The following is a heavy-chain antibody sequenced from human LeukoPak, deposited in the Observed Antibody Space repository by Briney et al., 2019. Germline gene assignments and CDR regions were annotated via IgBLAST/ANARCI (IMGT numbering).Heavy chain of an antibody. CDR1: GFTLSSYA. CDR3: AKGKINHNGALDI. V-gene: IGHV3-23*01. J-gene: IGHJ3*02. D-gene: IGHD2-8*01. CDR2: ISGNAGST. Sequence: GGSLRLSCTASGFTLSSYAMSWVRQAPGKGLEWVSLISGNAGSTYYADSVKGRFTISRDNSKKTLYLQMNSLRAEDTAVYYCAKGKINHNGALDIWGQGTVVTVSS.